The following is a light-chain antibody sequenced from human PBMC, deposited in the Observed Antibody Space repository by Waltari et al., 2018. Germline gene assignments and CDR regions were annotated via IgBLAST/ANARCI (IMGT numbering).Light chain of an antibody. Sequence: QSALTQPASVSGSPGQSITISCTGTSNDVGGYKYVSWYQQHPGKAPKVLIYDVNNRPSGVSNRFSCSKSCNTASLTISGLQAEDEADYFCSSYTSSTSVIFGGGTKVTVL. CDR3: SSYTSSTSVI. J-gene: IGLJ2*01. V-gene: IGLV2-14*03. CDR2: DVN. CDR1: SNDVGGYKY.